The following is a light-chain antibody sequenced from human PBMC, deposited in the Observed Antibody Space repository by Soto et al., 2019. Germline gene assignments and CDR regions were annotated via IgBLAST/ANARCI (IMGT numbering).Light chain of an antibody. CDR3: QQANSFPFT. V-gene: IGKV1-12*01. Sequence: DTQMTQSPSSVSASVGDRVTISCRASQDIHTWLAWYQQKPGKAPNLLIYGASILQSGVPSRFSGRGSGTDFPLTISSLQPEDSPTYYYQQANSFPFTFGPGTKVDV. CDR1: QDIHTW. CDR2: GAS. J-gene: IGKJ3*01.